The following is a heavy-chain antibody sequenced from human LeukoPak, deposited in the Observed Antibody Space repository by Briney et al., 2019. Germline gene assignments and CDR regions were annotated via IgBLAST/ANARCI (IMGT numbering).Heavy chain of an antibody. CDR1: GYTFTTYY. CDR3: ARAFYDSSGYYYAGVLDY. Sequence: ASVNVSCKASGYTFTTYYMHWVRQAPGQGLEWMGIIDPSVGTTTYAQKLQGRLTMTRDTSTSTVYMELSGLRSEDTALYYCARAFYDSSGYYYAGVLDYWGQGTLVTVSS. V-gene: IGHV1-46*04. D-gene: IGHD3-22*01. J-gene: IGHJ4*02. CDR2: IDPSVGTT.